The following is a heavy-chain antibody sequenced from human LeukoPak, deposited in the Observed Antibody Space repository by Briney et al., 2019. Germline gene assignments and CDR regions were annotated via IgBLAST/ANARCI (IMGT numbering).Heavy chain of an antibody. D-gene: IGHD3-10*01. J-gene: IGHJ6*03. V-gene: IGHV4-59*12. CDR1: GVSISSYY. Sequence: PSETLSLTCTVSGVSISSYYWSRIRQPPGKGLEWIGYIYHSGSTYYNPSLKSRVTISVDRSKNQFSLKLSSVTAADTAVYYCARDRGSKWFGDYYYYMDVWGKGTTVTVSS. CDR3: ARDRGSKWFGDYYYYMDV. CDR2: IYHSGST.